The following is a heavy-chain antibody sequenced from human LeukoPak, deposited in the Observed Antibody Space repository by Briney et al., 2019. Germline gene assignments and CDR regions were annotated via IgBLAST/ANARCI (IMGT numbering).Heavy chain of an antibody. CDR1: GFTFDNYA. V-gene: IGHV3-9*01. Sequence: GGSLRLSCAASGFTFDNYAMHWVRQAPGKGLEWVSGISWNSGSIGYADSVKGRFTISRDNAKNSLYLQMNSLRAEDTALYYCAKAAAPCIAVATADYWGQGTLVTVSS. CDR3: AKAAAPCIAVATADY. D-gene: IGHD6-19*01. J-gene: IGHJ4*02. CDR2: ISWNSGSI.